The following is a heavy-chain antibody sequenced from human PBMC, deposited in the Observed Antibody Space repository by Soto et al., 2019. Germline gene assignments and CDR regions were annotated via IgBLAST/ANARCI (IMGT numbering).Heavy chain of an antibody. CDR2: IYYSGST. Sequence: SETLSLTCTVSGGSISSYYWSWIRQPPGKGLEWIGYIYYSGSTNYNPSLQSRVTISGDTSKNQFSLKLSSVTAADTAVYYCARVGATREQLAHPYYYYMDVWGKGTTVTVSS. D-gene: IGHD6-13*01. CDR1: GGSISSYY. CDR3: ARVGATREQLAHPYYYYMDV. V-gene: IGHV4-59*01. J-gene: IGHJ6*03.